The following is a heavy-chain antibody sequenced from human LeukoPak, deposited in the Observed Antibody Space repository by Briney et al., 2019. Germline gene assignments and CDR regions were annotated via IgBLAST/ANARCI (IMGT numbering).Heavy chain of an antibody. CDR1: GFIFSNYW. CDR2: IKKDGREK. V-gene: IGHV3-7*01. J-gene: IGHJ6*03. D-gene: IGHD2-2*01. Sequence: GGSLRLSCAASGFIFSNYWMSWVRQAPGKGLEWVANIKKDGREKYYVDSVKGRFTISRDNAKNSLYLRMNSLRAEDTAVYYCARLPVVPAAIIYYYYYYMDVWGKGTTVTVSS. CDR3: ARLPVVPAAIIYYYYYYMDV.